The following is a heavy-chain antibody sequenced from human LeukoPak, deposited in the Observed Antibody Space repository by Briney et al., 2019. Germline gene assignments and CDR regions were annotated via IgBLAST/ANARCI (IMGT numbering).Heavy chain of an antibody. V-gene: IGHV4-59*01. Sequence: SETLSLTCTVSGGSISSYYWSWIRQPPGKGLEWIWYIYYCGSTNYNPSVKGRVTISVDTSKNPFSLQLTPVTAADTAVYYCASSPCGSGSAYDAFDIWGQGTMVTVSS. CDR3: ASSPCGSGSAYDAFDI. CDR2: IYYCGST. CDR1: GGSISSYY. D-gene: IGHD3-10*01. J-gene: IGHJ3*02.